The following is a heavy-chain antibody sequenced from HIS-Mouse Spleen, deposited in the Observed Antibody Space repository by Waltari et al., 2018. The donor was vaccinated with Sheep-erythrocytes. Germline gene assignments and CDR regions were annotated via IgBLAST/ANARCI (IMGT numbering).Heavy chain of an antibody. J-gene: IGHJ4*02. CDR2: ISWNSGSI. CDR1: GFRFAAYA. V-gene: IGHV3-9*01. Sequence: EVQLVESGGGLVQPGRSLRLSWSASGFRFAAYAMHWVRQGPGKGLDGVSGISWNSGSIGYADSVKGRFTISRDNAKNSLYLQMNSLRAEDTALYYCAKDISRNIVVVPAAVGDYWGQGTLVTVSS. CDR3: AKDISRNIVVVPAAVGDY. D-gene: IGHD2-2*01.